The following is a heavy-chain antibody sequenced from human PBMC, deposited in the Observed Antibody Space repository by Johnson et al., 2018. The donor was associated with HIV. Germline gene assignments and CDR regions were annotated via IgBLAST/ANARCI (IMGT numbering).Heavy chain of an antibody. CDR3: ARESGSGEELVNSDAFDI. V-gene: IGHV3-23*04. Sequence: EVQLVESGGGLVQPGGSLRLSCAASGFTFSSYAMSWVRQAPGKALEWVSAISGGGGSTYYADSVKGRFTISRDNSKNTLYLQMNSLRAEDTAVYYCARESGSGEELVNSDAFDIWGQGTMVTVSS. J-gene: IGHJ3*02. CDR2: ISGGGGST. D-gene: IGHD6-13*01. CDR1: GFTFSSYA.